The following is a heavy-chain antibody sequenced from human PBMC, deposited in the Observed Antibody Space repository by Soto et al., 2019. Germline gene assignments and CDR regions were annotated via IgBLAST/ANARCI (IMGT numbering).Heavy chain of an antibody. CDR1: GGTFSSYA. V-gene: IGHV1-69*01. CDR3: ARAATVTTVDYYYYGMDV. J-gene: IGHJ6*02. Sequence: QVQLVQSGAEVKKPGSSVKVSCKASGGTFSSYAISWVRQAPGQGLEWMGGIIPIFGTANYAQKFQGRVTSTADESTSTAYMELSSLRSEDTAVYYCARAATVTTVDYYYYGMDVWGQGTTVTVSS. D-gene: IGHD4-17*01. CDR2: IIPIFGTA.